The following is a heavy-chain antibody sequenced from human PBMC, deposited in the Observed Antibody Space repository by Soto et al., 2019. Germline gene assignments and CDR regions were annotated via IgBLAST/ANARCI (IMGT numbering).Heavy chain of an antibody. CDR1: GGSFNTYT. J-gene: IGHJ6*03. D-gene: IGHD2-15*01. V-gene: IGHV1-69*02. CDR2: IIPLLDIT. Sequence: QVQLVQSGPEVKKPGSSVKVSCKASGGSFNTYTIHWVRQDPGQGPEWMGRIIPLLDITNYAQRFQGRVTITAEKSTSTAYMELSSLTYEDTSVYFCAKINCVYASFYYGGYYSYIDVWGGGTTVTVSS. CDR3: AKINCVYASFYYGGYYSYIDV.